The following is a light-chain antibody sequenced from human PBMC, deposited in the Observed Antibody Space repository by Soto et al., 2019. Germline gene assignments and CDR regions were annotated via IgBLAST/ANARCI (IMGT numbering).Light chain of an antibody. Sequence: QAVLTQEPSLTVSPGGTVTLTCGSSTGAVTNGHYPYWFQQKPGQAPRTLIYDTTNRHSWTPARFSVSLLGGKAALTLSGAQPEDEAEYYCLLSYNGPYVFGTGTKGTVL. J-gene: IGLJ1*01. V-gene: IGLV7-46*01. CDR2: DTT. CDR3: LLSYNGPYV. CDR1: TGAVTNGHY.